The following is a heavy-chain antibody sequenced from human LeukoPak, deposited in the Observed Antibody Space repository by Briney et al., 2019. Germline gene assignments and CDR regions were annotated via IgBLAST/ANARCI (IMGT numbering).Heavy chain of an antibody. J-gene: IGHJ4*02. CDR1: GYTFISYD. CDR3: ARGIAVTGLYYFDY. CDR2: MNPNSGDA. V-gene: IGHV1-8*01. Sequence: ASVKVSCKASGYTFISYDINWVRQATGQGLEWMGWMNPNSGDAGYAQRFQGRVTITRNTSISTAYMELSSLRSEDTAVYYCARGIAVTGLYYFDYWGQGTLVTVSS. D-gene: IGHD6-19*01.